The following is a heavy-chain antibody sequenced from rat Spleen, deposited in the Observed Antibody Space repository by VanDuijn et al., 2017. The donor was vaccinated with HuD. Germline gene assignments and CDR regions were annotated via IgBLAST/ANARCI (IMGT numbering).Heavy chain of an antibody. Sequence: EVQLVESGGGLVRPGRSMKLSCAASGFTFSNYDMAWVRQAPTKGLEWVASISFDGSSTYYRDSVKGRFTISRDNAKSTLYLQMDSLRSEDTATYYCTTDPHSPFDYWGQGVMVTVSS. J-gene: IGHJ2*01. CDR3: TTDPHSPFDY. CDR1: GFTFSNYD. V-gene: IGHV5-20*01. D-gene: IGHD3-5*01. CDR2: ISFDGSST.